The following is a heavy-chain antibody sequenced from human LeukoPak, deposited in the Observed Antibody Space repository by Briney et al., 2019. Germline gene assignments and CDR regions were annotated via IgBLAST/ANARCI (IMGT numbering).Heavy chain of an antibody. D-gene: IGHD6-19*01. CDR1: GFTFSSYW. V-gene: IGHV3-74*01. Sequence: GGSLRLSCAASGFTFSSYWTHWVRQAPGKGLVWVSRINSDGSSTGYADSVKGRFTISRDNAKNTLYLQMNSLRVEDTAVYYCARESGYTSGWYVDYFDYWGQGT. J-gene: IGHJ4*02. CDR3: ARESGYTSGWYVDYFDY. CDR2: INSDGSST.